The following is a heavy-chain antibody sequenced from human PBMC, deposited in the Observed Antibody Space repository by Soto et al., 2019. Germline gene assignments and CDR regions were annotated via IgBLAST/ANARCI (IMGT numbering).Heavy chain of an antibody. CDR1: GFTVTINY. CDR3: HGYGH. Sequence: EVQVVESGGGLIQPGGSLRLSCAVSGFTVTINYMSWVRQAPGKGLEWVSVIYTGGTTFYAASVKGRFTISRDTSRNTLFLQMNSLRGEDTAVYYGHGYGHWGQGTLVTVSS. J-gene: IGHJ4*02. CDR2: IYTGGTT. V-gene: IGHV3-53*01. D-gene: IGHD5-12*01.